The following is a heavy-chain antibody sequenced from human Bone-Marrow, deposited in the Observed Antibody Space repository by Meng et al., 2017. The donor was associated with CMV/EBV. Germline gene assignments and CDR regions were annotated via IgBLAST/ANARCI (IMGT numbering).Heavy chain of an antibody. Sequence: SETLSLTCAVYGGSFSGYYWSWIRQPPGKGLEWIGEINHSGSTNYNPSLKSRVTISVDTSKNQFSLKLRSDDTAVYYCARDIQVGLPRENNWFDPWGQGTLVTVSS. CDR3: ARDIQVGLPRENNWFDP. V-gene: IGHV4-34*01. D-gene: IGHD2-21*01. CDR2: INHSGST. J-gene: IGHJ5*02. CDR1: GGSFSGYY.